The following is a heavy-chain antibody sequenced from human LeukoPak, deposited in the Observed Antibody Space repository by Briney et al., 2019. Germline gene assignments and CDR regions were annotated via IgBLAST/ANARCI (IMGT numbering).Heavy chain of an antibody. D-gene: IGHD2-21*02. V-gene: IGHV1-46*01. Sequence: GASVKVSCKASGYTFTSYYMHWVRQAPGQGLEWMGIINPSGGSTSYAQKFQGRVTITADESTSTAYMELSSLRSEDTAVYYCARSLRTVVTARVLYNWFDPWGQGTLVTVSS. CDR1: GYTFTSYY. J-gene: IGHJ5*02. CDR3: ARSLRTVVTARVLYNWFDP. CDR2: INPSGGST.